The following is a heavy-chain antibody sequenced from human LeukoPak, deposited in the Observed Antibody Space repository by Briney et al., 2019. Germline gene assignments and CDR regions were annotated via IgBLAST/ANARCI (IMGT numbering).Heavy chain of an antibody. D-gene: IGHD3-22*01. CDR2: INHSGST. CDR3: ARYSQVTMIVVVRYYFDY. J-gene: IGHJ4*02. Sequence: SETLSLTCAVYGGSFSGYYWSWIRQPPGKGLEWIGEINHSGSTNYNPSLKSRVTISVDTSKNQFSLKLSSVTAADTAVYYCARYSQVTMIVVVRYYFDYWGQRTLVTVS. CDR1: GGSFSGYY. V-gene: IGHV4-34*01.